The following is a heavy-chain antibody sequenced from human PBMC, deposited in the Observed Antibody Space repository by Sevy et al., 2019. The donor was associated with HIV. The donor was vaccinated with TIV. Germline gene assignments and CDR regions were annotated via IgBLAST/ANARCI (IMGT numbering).Heavy chain of an antibody. CDR1: GFTLGSYT. J-gene: IGHJ4*02. CDR2: ISATGGST. D-gene: IGHD2-21*02. CDR3: AKTLQKLPFHPHYFDY. V-gene: IGHV3-23*01. Sequence: GGSLRLSCAASGFTLGSYTMNWVRQAPGKGLEWAASISATGGSTYYADSVKGRFTISRDVSKGILYLQMNSLTAEDTAIFYCAKTLQKLPFHPHYFDYWCQGTLVTVSS.